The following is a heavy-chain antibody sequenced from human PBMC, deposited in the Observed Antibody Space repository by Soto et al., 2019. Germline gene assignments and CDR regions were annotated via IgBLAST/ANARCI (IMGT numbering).Heavy chain of an antibody. CDR3: ARSQGSSTSLEIYYYYYYGMDV. D-gene: IGHD2-2*01. CDR2: IITISGTA. CDR1: GGTFSSYA. J-gene: IGHJ6*02. Sequence: QVQLVQSGAEVKKPGSSVKVSCKASGGTFSSYAISWVRQAPGPGLEWRGGIITISGTANYAQKFQGRVTITADESTSTAYMELSSLRSEDTAVYYCARSQGSSTSLEIYYYYYYGMDVWGQGTTVTVSS. V-gene: IGHV1-69*01.